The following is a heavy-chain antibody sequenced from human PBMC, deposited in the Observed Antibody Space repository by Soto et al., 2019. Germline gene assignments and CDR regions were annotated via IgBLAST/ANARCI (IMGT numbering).Heavy chain of an antibody. Sequence: QVQLLQSGAEVRKPGASVSISCKASGYIFSHYYMSWVRQAPGQGLEWMGKINPDGGATTFARNFQGRLTLTSDASTGTAYMRLSGLTSDDTAVYYCARGRRYTFWGQGTLVSVSS. J-gene: IGHJ4*02. D-gene: IGHD1-1*01. CDR1: GYIFSHYY. V-gene: IGHV1-46*01. CDR3: ARGRRYTF. CDR2: INPDGGAT.